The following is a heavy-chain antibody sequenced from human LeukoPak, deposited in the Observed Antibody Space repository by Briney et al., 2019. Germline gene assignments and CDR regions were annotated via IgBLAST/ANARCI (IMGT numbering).Heavy chain of an antibody. CDR2: IYHTGST. CDR3: VRDPWYNTSGLWNY. CDR1: GGSISSYTYY. Sequence: PSETLSLTCTVSGGSISSYTYYWGWIRQPPGKGLEWIGNIYHTGSTFSNPSLESRVTISVDTSKNQFYLKMRSVTAADTAVYYCVRDPWYNTSGLWNYWGQGTLVTVSS. J-gene: IGHJ4*02. D-gene: IGHD3-22*01. V-gene: IGHV4-39*07.